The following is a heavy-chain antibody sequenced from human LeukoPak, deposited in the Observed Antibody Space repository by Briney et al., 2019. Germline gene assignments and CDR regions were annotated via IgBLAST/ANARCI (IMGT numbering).Heavy chain of an antibody. CDR1: GFTFSSYA. V-gene: IGHV3-30-3*01. Sequence: GGSLRLSCAASGFTFSSYAMHWVRQAPGKGLEWVAVISYDGSNKYYADSVKGRFTISRDNSKNTLYLQMNSLRAEDTAVYYCARGASVDTAMTRGYFDYWGQGTLVTVSS. D-gene: IGHD5-18*01. J-gene: IGHJ4*02. CDR3: ARGASVDTAMTRGYFDY. CDR2: ISYDGSNK.